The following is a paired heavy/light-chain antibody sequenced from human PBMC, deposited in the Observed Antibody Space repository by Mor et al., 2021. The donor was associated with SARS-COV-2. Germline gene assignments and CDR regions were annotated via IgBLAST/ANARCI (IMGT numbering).Heavy chain of an antibody. Sequence: QEQLVQSGAEVKKPGASVKVSCKASAYTFTTYHIHWVRQAPGQGLDWMGIINPSGGSTKYAQKFQGRVTMTRDTSTSTVYMELSSLRSEDTAVYYCARRFYYDRLAAFDIWGQGTMVTVSS. V-gene: IGHV1-46*01. D-gene: IGHD3-22*01. CDR2: INPSGGST. J-gene: IGHJ3*02. CDR3: ARRFYYDRLAAFDI. CDR1: AYTFTTYH.
Light chain of an antibody. CDR2: LGS. CDR3: MQALPLLGVT. Sequence: DIVMTQSPLSLPVTPGEPASISCRSSQSLLHSDGYNYLDWYLQKSGQSPQLLISLGSNRASGVPDRFSGSGSGTDFTLKISRVEAEDVGVYYCMQALPLLGVTFGPGTKVDIK. V-gene: IGKV2-28*01. CDR1: QSLLHSDGYNY. J-gene: IGKJ3*01.